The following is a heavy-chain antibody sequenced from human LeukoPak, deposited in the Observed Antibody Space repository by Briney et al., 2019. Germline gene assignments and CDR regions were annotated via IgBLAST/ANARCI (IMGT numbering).Heavy chain of an antibody. CDR3: AREAQLVLNWFDP. CDR1: GFTLSSYA. V-gene: IGHV3-30*04. D-gene: IGHD6-13*01. J-gene: IGHJ5*02. CDR2: ISYDGSNK. Sequence: QPGRSLRLSCAASGFTLSSYAMHWVPQAPGKGLEWVTVISYDGSNKYYADSVKGRFTISRDNSKITLYLQMNSLRAEDTAVYYCAREAQLVLNWFDPWGQGTLVTVSS.